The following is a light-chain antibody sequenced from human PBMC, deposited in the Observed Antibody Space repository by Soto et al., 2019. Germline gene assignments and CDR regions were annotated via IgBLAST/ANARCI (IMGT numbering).Light chain of an antibody. V-gene: IGKV1-8*01. J-gene: IGKJ4*01. Sequence: AIRMTQSPSSFSASTGDRVTITCRASQGISSYLAWYQQKPGKAPKRLIYAASTLQSGVPSRFSGSGSGTDFTLTISCLQSEDCATYYCQQYYSYPLTVGGGTKVEIK. CDR3: QQYYSYPLT. CDR2: AAS. CDR1: QGISSY.